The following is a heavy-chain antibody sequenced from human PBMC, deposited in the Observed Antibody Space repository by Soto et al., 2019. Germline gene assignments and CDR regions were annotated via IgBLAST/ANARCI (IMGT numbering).Heavy chain of an antibody. Sequence: QVQLVQSGAEVKKPGSSVKVSCKASGGTFSSYAISWVRQAPGQGLEWMGGIIPIFGTANYAQKFQGRVTITADESTSTAYMELSSLRSEDTAVYYCASFEGGYCTNGVCSTWYYFDYWGQGTLVTVSS. V-gene: IGHV1-69*01. CDR3: ASFEGGYCTNGVCSTWYYFDY. D-gene: IGHD2-8*01. J-gene: IGHJ4*02. CDR1: GGTFSSYA. CDR2: IIPIFGTA.